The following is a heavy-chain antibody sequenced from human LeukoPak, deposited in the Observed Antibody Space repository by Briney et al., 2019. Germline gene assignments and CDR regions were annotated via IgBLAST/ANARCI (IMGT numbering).Heavy chain of an antibody. CDR2: ISWNSDSI. J-gene: IGHJ4*02. CDR3: ARDISSGLYSPGVLDY. D-gene: IGHD6-19*01. Sequence: PGRSLRLSCAASGFTFHDYGMHWVRQAPGKGLEWVSGISWNSDSIGYADSVKGRFTISRDSAKNSLYLQMNSLRAEDTAFYYCARDISSGLYSPGVLDYWGQGTLVTVSS. V-gene: IGHV3-9*01. CDR1: GFTFHDYG.